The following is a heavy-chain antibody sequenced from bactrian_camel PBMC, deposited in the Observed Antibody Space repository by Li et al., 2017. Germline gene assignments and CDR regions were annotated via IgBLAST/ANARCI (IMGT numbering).Heavy chain of an antibody. CDR3: AALYTGISGCYSTSLAPTSFEH. V-gene: IGHV3S40*01. J-gene: IGHJ4*01. Sequence: VQLVESGGGLVQPGGSLRLSCAASGFTFSSGYMSWVRQAPGKGPEGVAAIDSDGAASYADSVKGRFTVSRDNAKNTVYLQMNNLKPEDSATYYCAALYTGISGCYSTSLAPTSFEHWGQGTQVTVS. D-gene: IGHD2*01. CDR1: GFTFSSGY. CDR2: IDSDGAA.